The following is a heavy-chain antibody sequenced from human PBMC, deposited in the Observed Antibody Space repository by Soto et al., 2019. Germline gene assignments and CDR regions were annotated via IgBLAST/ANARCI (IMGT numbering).Heavy chain of an antibody. D-gene: IGHD4-17*01. J-gene: IGHJ6*02. V-gene: IGHV3-23*01. CDR2: ISGSGGST. Sequence: EVQLLESGGGLVQPGGSLRLSCAASGFTFSSYAMSWVRQAPGKGLEWVSAISGSGGSTYYADSVKGRFTISRDNSKNTLYLQMNSLSADDTAVYYCAKDLNYGDYGGYYYYGMDVWGQGTTVTVSS. CDR3: AKDLNYGDYGGYYYYGMDV. CDR1: GFTFSSYA.